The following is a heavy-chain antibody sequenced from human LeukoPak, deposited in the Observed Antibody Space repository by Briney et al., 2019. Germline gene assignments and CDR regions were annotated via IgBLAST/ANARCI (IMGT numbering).Heavy chain of an antibody. CDR3: ASATQYYYGSGRYYGMDV. CDR1: GGTISSYC. Sequence: PSETLSLTCTVSGGTISSYCWSWIRQPPGKGLEWIGYIYYSGSTNYNPSLKSRVTISVDTSKNQFSLKLSTVTAADTAVYYCASATQYYYGSGRYYGMDVWGQGTTVTVSS. CDR2: IYYSGST. J-gene: IGHJ6*02. D-gene: IGHD3-10*01. V-gene: IGHV4-59*08.